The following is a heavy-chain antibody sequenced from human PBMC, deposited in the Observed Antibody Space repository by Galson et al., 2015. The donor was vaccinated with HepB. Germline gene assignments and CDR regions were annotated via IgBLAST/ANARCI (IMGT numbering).Heavy chain of an antibody. CDR2: IRSKAYGGTT. CDR3: TVDTAMFRRNYYYYYYMDV. CDR1: GFTFGDYA. Sequence: SLRLSCAASGFTFGDYAMSWFRQAPGKGLEWVGFIRSKAYGGTTEYAASVKGRFTISRDDSKSIAYLQMNSLKTEDTAVYYCTVDTAMFRRNYYYYYYMDVWGKGTTVTVSS. J-gene: IGHJ6*03. D-gene: IGHD5-18*01. V-gene: IGHV3-49*03.